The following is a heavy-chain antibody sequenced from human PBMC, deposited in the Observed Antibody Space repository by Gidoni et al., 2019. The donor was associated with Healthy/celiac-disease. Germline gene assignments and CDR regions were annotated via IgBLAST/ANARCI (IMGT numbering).Heavy chain of an antibody. V-gene: IGHV3-21*06. D-gene: IGHD6-25*01. CDR1: GFTFSSYS. Sequence: EVQLVESGGGLVKPGGSLRLSWAASGFTFSSYSMNGVRKAPGKGLEWVSSISSSSSYIYYADSVKGRFTISRDNAKNSLYLQMNSLRAEDTAVYYCARAAPPDYWGQGTLVTVSS. CDR3: ARAAPPDY. CDR2: ISSSSSYI. J-gene: IGHJ4*02.